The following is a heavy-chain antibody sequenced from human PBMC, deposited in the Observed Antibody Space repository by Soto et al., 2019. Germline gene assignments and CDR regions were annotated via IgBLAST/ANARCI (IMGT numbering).Heavy chain of an antibody. D-gene: IGHD4-17*01. J-gene: IGHJ4*02. V-gene: IGHV4-39*01. CDR1: GGSISSSSYY. CDR3: ARHSWGDYEDHFGY. CDR2: IYYSGST. Sequence: PSETLSLTCTVSGGSISSSSYYWGWIRQPPGKGLEWIGSIYYSGSTYYNPSLKSRVTISVDTSKNQFSLKLSSVTAADTAVYYCARHSWGDYEDHFGYWGQGTLVTVSS.